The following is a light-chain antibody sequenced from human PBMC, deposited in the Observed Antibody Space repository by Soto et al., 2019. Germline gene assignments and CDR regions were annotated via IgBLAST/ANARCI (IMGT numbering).Light chain of an antibody. J-gene: IGKJ3*01. CDR2: GAS. CDR3: QQYGTSPFT. CDR1: QSVSSSY. V-gene: IGKV3-20*01. Sequence: EIVLTQSPGTLSLSPVERATLSFRSSQSVSSSYLAWYQQKAGQAPRLLIYGASSRAAGIPDRFSGSGSGTDFTLTISRLEPEDFAVYYCQQYGTSPFTFGPGTKVDIK.